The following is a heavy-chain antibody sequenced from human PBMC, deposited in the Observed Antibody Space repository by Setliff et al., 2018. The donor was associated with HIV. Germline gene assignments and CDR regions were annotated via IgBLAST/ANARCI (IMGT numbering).Heavy chain of an antibody. D-gene: IGHD1-26*01. CDR3: ARGVGATSAQH. CDR1: GGTFSTYP. Sequence: ASVKVSCKASGGTFSTYPINWVRQAPGQGLEWMGRINPNSGGTNYAQKFQGRVTMTRDTSTSTVYMELRSLTSDDTAVYYCARGVGATSAQHWGQGTLVTVSS. V-gene: IGHV1-2*06. CDR2: INPNSGGT. J-gene: IGHJ1*01.